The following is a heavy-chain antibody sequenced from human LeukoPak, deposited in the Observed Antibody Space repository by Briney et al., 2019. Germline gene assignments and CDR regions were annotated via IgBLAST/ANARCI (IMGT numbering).Heavy chain of an antibody. Sequence: PGGSLRLYCAASGFTFSSYSMNWVRQAPGKGLEWVSSISSSSSYIYYADSVKGRFTISRDNAKNSLYLQMNSLRAEDTAVYYCARVLSAAGFDFDYWGQGTLSPSPQ. CDR2: ISSSSSYI. V-gene: IGHV3-21*01. J-gene: IGHJ4*02. CDR1: GFTFSSYS. CDR3: ARVLSAAGFDFDY. D-gene: IGHD3-10*01.